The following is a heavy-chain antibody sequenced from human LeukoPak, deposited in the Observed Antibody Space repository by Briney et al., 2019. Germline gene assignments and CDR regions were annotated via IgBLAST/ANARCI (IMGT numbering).Heavy chain of an antibody. Sequence: PTETLSLTCAVYGGSFSGNYWTLIRQTPGRGLEWIGESSPTGDITGYNPSLKGRATISVDSSKKQFSLKLTSVTAADTAVYYCARGGGARPILCWFDPWGQGTLVTVSS. CDR1: GGSFSGNY. V-gene: IGHV4-34*01. J-gene: IGHJ5*02. CDR2: SSPTGDIT. CDR3: ARGGGARPILCWFDP. D-gene: IGHD6-6*01.